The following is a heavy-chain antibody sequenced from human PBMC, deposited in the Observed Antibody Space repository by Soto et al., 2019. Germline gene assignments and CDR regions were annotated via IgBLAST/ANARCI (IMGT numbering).Heavy chain of an antibody. D-gene: IGHD5-18*01. CDR3: AGPGYSSQDY. V-gene: IGHV3-23*01. CDR1: GFTLISFP. CDR2: ISGSGDGT. J-gene: IGHJ4*02. Sequence: SCAASGFTLISFPLSWVRQAPGKGLEWVSAISGSGDGTDYADSVKGRFTISRDNSKNTLYLQMNSLRAEDTAVYYCAGPGYSSQDYWGQGALVTVSS.